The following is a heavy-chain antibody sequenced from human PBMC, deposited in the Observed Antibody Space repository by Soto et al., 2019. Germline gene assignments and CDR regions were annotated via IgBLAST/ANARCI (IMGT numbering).Heavy chain of an antibody. Sequence: QVQLVQSEGGVVQPGRSLRLSCVMSGISFRNSGMHWVRQAPGKGLEWVAMIWSDGSSKFYADSVQGRFTISRDNSMDTLYLQMTSLIPEDTAIYYCARDKGVTSLDYWGQGTLVTVSS. V-gene: IGHV3-33*01. CDR2: IWSDGSSK. CDR3: ARDKGVTSLDY. CDR1: GISFRNSG. D-gene: IGHD2-2*01. J-gene: IGHJ4*02.